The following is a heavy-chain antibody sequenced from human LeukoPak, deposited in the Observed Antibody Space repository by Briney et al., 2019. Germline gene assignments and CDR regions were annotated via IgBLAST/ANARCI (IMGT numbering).Heavy chain of an antibody. CDR2: IIPIFGTA. CDR1: GGTFSSYA. CDR3: ALHHEDYYYSSGYYWPFDY. D-gene: IGHD3-22*01. V-gene: IGHV1-69*13. Sequence: ASVKVSCKASGGTFSSYAISWVRQAPGQGLEWMGGIIPIFGTANYAQKFQGRVTVTADESTSTAYMELSSLRSEDTAVYYCALHHEDYYYSSGYYWPFDYWGQGTLVTGSS. J-gene: IGHJ4*02.